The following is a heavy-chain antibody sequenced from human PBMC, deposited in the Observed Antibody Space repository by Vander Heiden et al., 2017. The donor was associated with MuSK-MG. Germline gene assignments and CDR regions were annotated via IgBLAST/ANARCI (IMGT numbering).Heavy chain of an antibody. CDR3: AHIGYCGGDCPFDY. J-gene: IGHJ4*02. CDR1: GLSLSNTGVG. CDR2: IYWDDDK. D-gene: IGHD2-21*01. V-gene: IGHV2-5*05. Sequence: QITLKESGPTLVKPTQTLTLTCTVSGLSLSNTGVGVGWIRQPPGKALEWLALIYWDDDKRYGPSLKSRLTITKDTSKNQVVLTMTNMDPVDTGTYYCAHIGYCGGDCPFDYWGQGTLVAVSS.